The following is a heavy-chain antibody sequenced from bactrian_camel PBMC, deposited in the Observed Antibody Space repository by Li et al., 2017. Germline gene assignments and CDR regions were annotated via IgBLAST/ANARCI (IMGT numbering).Heavy chain of an antibody. CDR1: GFTHCHFD. V-gene: IGHV3S9*01. CDR3: AACRVAIRDYNY. CDR2: IEVYGTT. J-gene: IGHJ4*01. Sequence: HVQLVESGGDSVQAGGSLRVSCAITGFTHCHFDMAWYRQGPGKERELVSSIEVYGTTSYSDSVKGRFTISIDNAKSTLYLQMNNLQTEDTAVYYCAACRVAIRDYNYWGQGTQVTVS. D-gene: IGHD1*01.